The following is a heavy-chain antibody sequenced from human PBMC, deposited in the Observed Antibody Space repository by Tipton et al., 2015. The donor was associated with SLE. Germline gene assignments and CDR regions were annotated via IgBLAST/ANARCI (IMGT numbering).Heavy chain of an antibody. D-gene: IGHD3-3*01. Sequence: TLSLTCTVSGYSINSGYYWGWIRQAPGKGLEWIGSLYHAGTIYYNSSLKSRVTMSVDTSMNQFSLKLFSVTAADTAVYYCARELRSPNWFDPWGQGTLVTVSS. CDR2: LYHAGTI. V-gene: IGHV4-38-2*02. CDR1: GYSINSGYY. CDR3: ARELRSPNWFDP. J-gene: IGHJ5*02.